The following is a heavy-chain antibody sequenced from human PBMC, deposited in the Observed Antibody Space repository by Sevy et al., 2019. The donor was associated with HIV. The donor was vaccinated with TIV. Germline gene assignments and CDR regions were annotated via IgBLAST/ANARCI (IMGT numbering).Heavy chain of an antibody. CDR1: GFIFSNYN. D-gene: IGHD3-22*01. Sequence: GGSLRLSCAASGFIFSNYNMNWVRQAPGKGLEWVSSISSSSSYIYYADSVKGRFTISRDNAKNSLYLQMNSLRAEDTAVYYCAGENDYDSEGYRFDYWGQGTLVTVSS. V-gene: IGHV3-21*01. CDR3: AGENDYDSEGYRFDY. CDR2: ISSSSSYI. J-gene: IGHJ4*02.